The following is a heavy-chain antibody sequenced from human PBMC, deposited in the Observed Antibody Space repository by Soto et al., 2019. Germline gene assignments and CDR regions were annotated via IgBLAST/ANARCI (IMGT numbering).Heavy chain of an antibody. Sequence: QITLKESGPTVVKPTQTLTLTCTFSGFSLRSSGMGVGWIRQPPGKALEWLALIYWDDDKRYSPSLKSRLNXXXXXXXXXVXXXXXXXXXXXXXXXXXAHXXXXXXLRDAFDIWGQGTMVTVSS. CDR2: IYWDDDK. V-gene: IGHV2-5*02. J-gene: IGHJ3*02. CDR1: GFSLRSSGMG. CDR3: AHXXXXXXLRDAFDI.